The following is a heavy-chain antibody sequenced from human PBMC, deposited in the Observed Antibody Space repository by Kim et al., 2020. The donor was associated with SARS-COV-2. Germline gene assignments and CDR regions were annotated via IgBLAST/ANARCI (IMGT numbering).Heavy chain of an antibody. J-gene: IGHJ4*02. V-gene: IGHV3-21*01. CDR2: SSSSSYI. Sequence: SSSSSYIYYADSVKGRFTISRDNAKNSLYLQMNSLRAEDTAVYYCASPVYWGQGTLVTVSS. CDR3: ASPVY.